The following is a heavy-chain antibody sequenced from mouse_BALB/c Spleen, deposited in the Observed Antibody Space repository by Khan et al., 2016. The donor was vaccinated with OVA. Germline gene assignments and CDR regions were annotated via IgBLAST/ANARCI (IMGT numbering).Heavy chain of an antibody. J-gene: IGHJ3*01. CDR3: ARGGWGDRFLY. V-gene: IGHV1S137*01. D-gene: IGHD3-2*01. Sequence: VQLVETGAELVRPGVSVKISCKGSGYTFTDFTMHWVKQSHAMSLEWIGVISTYYGDADYSQKFKGKATMTVDKSSNTAYMDLARLTSEDSAINYWARGGWGDRFLYGGQGTLVTVSA. CDR1: GYTFTDFT. CDR2: ISTYYGDA.